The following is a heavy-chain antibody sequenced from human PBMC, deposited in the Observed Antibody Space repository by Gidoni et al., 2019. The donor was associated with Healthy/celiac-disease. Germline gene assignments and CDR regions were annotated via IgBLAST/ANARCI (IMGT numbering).Heavy chain of an antibody. J-gene: IGHJ4*02. CDR2: IWYDGSNK. CDR3: ARDLHYYDSSGYFPLDY. V-gene: IGHV3-33*01. CDR1: GFTFSSYG. D-gene: IGHD3-22*01. Sequence: QVQLVESGGGVVQPGRSLRLSCAASGFTFSSYGMHWVRQAPGKGLEWVAVIWYDGSNKYYADSVKGRFTISRDNSKNTLYLQMNSLRAEDTAVYYCARDLHYYDSSGYFPLDYWGQGTLVTVSS.